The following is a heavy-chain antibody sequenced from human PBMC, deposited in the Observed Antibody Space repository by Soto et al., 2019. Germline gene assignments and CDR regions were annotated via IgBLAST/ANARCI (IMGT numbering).Heavy chain of an antibody. CDR2: IYSGGNT. CDR1: GITVSSNY. V-gene: IGHV3-66*01. J-gene: IGHJ4*02. D-gene: IGHD6-19*01. CDR3: AKDMLSRYSSRALGY. Sequence: GGSLRLSCAASGITVSSNYMSWVRQAPGKGLEWVSVIYSGGNTYYADSVKGRFTISRDNSKNTLYLQMNSLRAEDTAVYYCAKDMLSRYSSRALGYWGQGALVTVSS.